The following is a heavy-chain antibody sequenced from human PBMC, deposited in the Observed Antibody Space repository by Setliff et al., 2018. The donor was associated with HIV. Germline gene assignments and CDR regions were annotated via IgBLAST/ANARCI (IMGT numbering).Heavy chain of an antibody. Sequence: SETLSLTCTVSGGSISSYYWSWIRQPPGKGLEWIGYIYYSGSTYYNPSLKSRLTISLDTSKNQFSLKLNSVTAADTAVYYCARVPLSSPSRPGGYFDYWGQGTLVTVSS. CDR3: ARVPLSSPSRPGGYFDY. D-gene: IGHD3-16*01. CDR2: IYYSGST. V-gene: IGHV4-59*12. J-gene: IGHJ4*02. CDR1: GGSISSYY.